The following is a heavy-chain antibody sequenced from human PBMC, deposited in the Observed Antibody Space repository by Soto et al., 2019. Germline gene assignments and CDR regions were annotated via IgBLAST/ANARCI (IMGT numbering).Heavy chain of an antibody. CDR2: INPSGCST. D-gene: IGHD4-17*01. CDR1: GYTFTSYY. Sequence: QVQLVQSGAEVKKPGASVKVSCKASGYTFTSYYIHWVRQAPGQGLEWMGVINPSGCSTSYAQNLQGRVTMTRDTSTRTDDMEMISLRTEDTAVYYCVRESTPTGWFDPLGQGTLVTVSS. CDR3: VRESTPTGWFDP. J-gene: IGHJ5*02. V-gene: IGHV1-46*03.